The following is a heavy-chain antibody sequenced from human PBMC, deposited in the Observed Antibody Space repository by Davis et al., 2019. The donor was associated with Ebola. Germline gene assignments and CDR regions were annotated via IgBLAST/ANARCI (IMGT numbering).Heavy chain of an antibody. J-gene: IGHJ4*02. D-gene: IGHD1-14*01. V-gene: IGHV1-18*01. Sequence: ASVKVSCKTFGYTFTSYGITWVRQAPGQGLEWMGWISAYNGKTSYAQNFQDRVTMTTDTSTSTAYMDLRSLRSDDTALYYCAREYTSFSSRYFNYWGQGTLVTVSS. CDR1: GYTFTSYG. CDR3: AREYTSFSSRYFNY. CDR2: ISAYNGKT.